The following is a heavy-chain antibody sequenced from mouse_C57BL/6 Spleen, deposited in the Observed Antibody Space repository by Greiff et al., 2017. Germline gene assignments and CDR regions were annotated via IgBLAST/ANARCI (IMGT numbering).Heavy chain of an antibody. Sequence: QVQLQQSGPGLVQPSQSLSITCTVSGFSLTSYGVHWVRQSPGKGLEWLGVIWSGGSTDYNAAFISRLSISKDNSKSQVFFKMNSLQADDTAIYYCARNENYGWYFDVWGTGTTVTVSS. V-gene: IGHV2-2*01. CDR2: IWSGGST. CDR1: GFSLTSYG. J-gene: IGHJ1*03. CDR3: ARNENYGWYFDV. D-gene: IGHD1-1*01.